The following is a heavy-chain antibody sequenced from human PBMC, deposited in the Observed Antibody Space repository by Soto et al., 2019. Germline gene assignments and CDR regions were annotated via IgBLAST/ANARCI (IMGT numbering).Heavy chain of an antibody. Sequence: PSDTLSLTFTVSGGSISSYYWSWIRQPPGKGLEWIVYIYYSGSTNYKPSLKSRVTISVDTSKNQFSLKLSSVNAADTAVYYCARTDYYDSSGSFDPWGQGTLGTVSS. J-gene: IGHJ5*02. CDR2: IYYSGST. CDR3: ARTDYYDSSGSFDP. V-gene: IGHV4-59*01. CDR1: GGSISSYY. D-gene: IGHD3-22*01.